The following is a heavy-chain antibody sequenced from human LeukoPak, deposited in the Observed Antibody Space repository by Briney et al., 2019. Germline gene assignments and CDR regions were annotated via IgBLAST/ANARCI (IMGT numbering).Heavy chain of an antibody. CDR3: ASRGDSSGYAYPFDY. CDR1: GFSLSGSA. Sequence: GGSLKLSCAASGFSLSGSAVHWVRQASGKVPEWVGRIRSKASTYAAGYAAAVKGRFTISRDDSKNTAYPQMHSLNTEDTVVYYCASRGDSSGYAYPFDYWGQGTQVTVSS. D-gene: IGHD3-22*01. CDR2: IRSKASTYAA. J-gene: IGHJ4*02. V-gene: IGHV3-73*01.